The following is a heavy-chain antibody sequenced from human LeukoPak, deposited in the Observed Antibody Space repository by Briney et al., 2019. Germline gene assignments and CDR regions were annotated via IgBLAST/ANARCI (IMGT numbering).Heavy chain of an antibody. J-gene: IGHJ4*02. CDR3: AKGSTGRGYNYPSLAA. D-gene: IGHD5-18*01. CDR1: GFGFDEYA. CDR2: ISWNGGSI. V-gene: IGHV3-9*01. Sequence: HGGSLRLSCAASGFGFDEYAMHWVRQAPGKGLEWVSGISWNGGSIGYADSVKGRFTISRDNAKNSLYLQMNSLRGEDTALYYCAKGSTGRGYNYPSLAAWGQGTLVTVSS.